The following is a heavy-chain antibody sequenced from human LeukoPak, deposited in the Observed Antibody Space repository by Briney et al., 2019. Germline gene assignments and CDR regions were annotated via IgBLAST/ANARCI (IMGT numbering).Heavy chain of an antibody. Sequence: ASVKVSCKASGYTFTRYDINWVRQAPGQGLEWMGWINTNTGNPTYAQGFTGRFVFSLDTSVSTAYLQISSLKAEDTAVYYCARGYCSSTSCYGGSYWGQGTLVTVSS. J-gene: IGHJ4*02. D-gene: IGHD2-2*01. CDR2: INTNTGNP. CDR3: ARGYCSSTSCYGGSY. V-gene: IGHV7-4-1*02. CDR1: GYTFTRYD.